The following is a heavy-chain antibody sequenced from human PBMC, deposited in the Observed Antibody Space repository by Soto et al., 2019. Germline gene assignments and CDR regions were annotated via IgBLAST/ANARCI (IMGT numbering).Heavy chain of an antibody. CDR1: GGTFSSYA. Sequence: SVKVSCKASGGTFSSYAISWVRQAPGQGLEWMGGIIPIFGTANYAQKFQGRVTITADKSTSTAYMELSSLRSEDTAVYYCARVLGSGYYTYYYGMDVWGQGTTVTVSS. D-gene: IGHD3-3*01. J-gene: IGHJ6*02. CDR2: IIPIFGTA. CDR3: ARVLGSGYYTYYYGMDV. V-gene: IGHV1-69*06.